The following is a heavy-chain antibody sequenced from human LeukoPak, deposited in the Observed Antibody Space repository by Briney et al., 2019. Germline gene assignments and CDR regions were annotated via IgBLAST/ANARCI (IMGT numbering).Heavy chain of an antibody. Sequence: ASVKVSCKASGYTFTGYYMHWVRQAPGQGLEWMGWINPNSGGTNYAQKFQGWVTMTRDTSISTAYMELSRLGSDDTAVYYCARDRPGRGNAFDIWGQGTMVTVSS. J-gene: IGHJ3*02. D-gene: IGHD3-10*01. CDR3: ARDRPGRGNAFDI. CDR1: GYTFTGYY. CDR2: INPNSGGT. V-gene: IGHV1-2*04.